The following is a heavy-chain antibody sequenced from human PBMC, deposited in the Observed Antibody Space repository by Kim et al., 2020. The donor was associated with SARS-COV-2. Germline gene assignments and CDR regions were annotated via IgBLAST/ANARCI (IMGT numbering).Heavy chain of an antibody. D-gene: IGHD4-17*01. Sequence: QGRVTMTRDTSTSTVYMELSSLRSEDTAVYYCARSRLFYGGNSLGPIFDPWGQGTLVTVSS. CDR3: ARSRLFYGGNSLGPIFDP. V-gene: IGHV1-46*01. J-gene: IGHJ5*02.